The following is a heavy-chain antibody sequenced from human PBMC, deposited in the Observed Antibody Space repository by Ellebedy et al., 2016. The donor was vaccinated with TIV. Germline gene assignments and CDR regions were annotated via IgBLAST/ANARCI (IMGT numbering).Heavy chain of an antibody. D-gene: IGHD5-18*01. CDR1: GSRFTSSA. V-gene: IGHV3-23*01. CDR2: ISLTGGMT. J-gene: IGHJ4*02. Sequence: PGGSLRLSCVPPGSRFTSSAISWLRHAPGKGLECVAAISLTGGMTYFADSVKGRFSISRDNSKNTVDLQLNTLRVDDTAIYFCAKEGVYSYGYADYFDFWGPGTLVTVSS. CDR3: AKEGVYSYGYADYFDF.